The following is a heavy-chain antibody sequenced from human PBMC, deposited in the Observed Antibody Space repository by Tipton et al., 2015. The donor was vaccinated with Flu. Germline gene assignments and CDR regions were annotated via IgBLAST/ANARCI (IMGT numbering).Heavy chain of an antibody. V-gene: IGHV3-23*01. CDR2: IRGRGTST. CDR3: AKEGDAAALGDY. J-gene: IGHJ4*02. D-gene: IGHD2-15*01. CDR1: GFTFGDYA. Sequence: SLRLSCTASGFTFGDYAMSWVRQAPGKGLEWVSAIRGRGTSTYYADSVKGRFTISRDNSKNTLYLQMNSLRAEDTAIYYCAKEGDAAALGDYWGQGTLVTVSS.